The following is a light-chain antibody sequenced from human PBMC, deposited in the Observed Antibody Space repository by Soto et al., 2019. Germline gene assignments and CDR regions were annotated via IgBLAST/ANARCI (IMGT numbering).Light chain of an antibody. CDR3: SSYAGRTLYV. CDR2: EVT. Sequence: QSALTQPASVSGSPGQSITISCIGTRSDIGGYNYVSWHQQHPGKAPKLLIHEVTKRPSGVPDRFSGSKSGNTASLTVSGLQAEDEADYYCSSYAGRTLYVFGTGTKVTVL. CDR1: RSDIGGYNY. J-gene: IGLJ1*01. V-gene: IGLV2-8*01.